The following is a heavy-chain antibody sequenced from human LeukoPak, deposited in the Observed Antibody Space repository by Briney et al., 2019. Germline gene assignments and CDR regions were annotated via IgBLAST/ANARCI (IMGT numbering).Heavy chain of an antibody. CDR3: ARGHRIVVVPAADYYYYGMDV. CDR2: INPNSGGT. V-gene: IGHV1-2*04. D-gene: IGHD2-2*01. J-gene: IGHJ6*02. Sequence: ASVKVSCKASGYTFTSYGISWVRQAPGQGLEWMGWINPNSGGTNYAQKFQGWVTMTRDTSISTAYMELSRLRSDDTAVYYCARGHRIVVVPAADYYYYGMDVWGQGTTVTVSS. CDR1: GYTFTSYG.